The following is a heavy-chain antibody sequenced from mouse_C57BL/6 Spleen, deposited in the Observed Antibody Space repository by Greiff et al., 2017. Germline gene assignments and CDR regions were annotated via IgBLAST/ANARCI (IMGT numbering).Heavy chain of an antibody. CDR3: ARAPYDGYFWDFDV. J-gene: IGHJ1*03. Sequence: QVQLQQSGAELVKPGASVKISCKASGYAFSSYWMNWVKQRPGKGLEWIGQIYPGDGDTNYNGKFKGKATLTADKSSSTAYMQLSSLTSEDSAVYFCARAPYDGYFWDFDVWGTGTTGTVSS. CDR2: IYPGDGDT. CDR1: GYAFSSYW. V-gene: IGHV1-80*01. D-gene: IGHD2-3*01.